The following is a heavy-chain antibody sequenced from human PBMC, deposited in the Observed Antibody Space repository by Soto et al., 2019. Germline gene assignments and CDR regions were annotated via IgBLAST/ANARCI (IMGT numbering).Heavy chain of an antibody. V-gene: IGHV3-30*18. CDR1: GFTFSSYG. D-gene: IGHD5-18*01. Sequence: ESGGGVVQPGRSLRLSCAASGFTFSSYGMHWVRQAPGKGLEWVAVISYDGSNKYYADSVKGRFTISRDNSKNTLYLQMNSLRAEDTAVYYCAKSYSYGYFSFFDYWGQGTLVTVSS. J-gene: IGHJ4*02. CDR3: AKSYSYGYFSFFDY. CDR2: ISYDGSNK.